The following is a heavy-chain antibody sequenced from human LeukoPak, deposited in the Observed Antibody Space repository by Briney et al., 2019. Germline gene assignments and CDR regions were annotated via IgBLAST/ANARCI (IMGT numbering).Heavy chain of an antibody. D-gene: IGHD6-13*01. Sequence: SVKVSCKASGYTFTSYAMNWVRQAPGQGLEWMGGIIPIFGTANYAQKFQGRVTITADESTSTAYMELSSLRSEDTAVYYCARVGQQLVLLPFLDYWGQGTLVTVSS. V-gene: IGHV1-69*13. J-gene: IGHJ4*02. CDR2: IIPIFGTA. CDR1: GYTFTSYA. CDR3: ARVGQQLVLLPFLDY.